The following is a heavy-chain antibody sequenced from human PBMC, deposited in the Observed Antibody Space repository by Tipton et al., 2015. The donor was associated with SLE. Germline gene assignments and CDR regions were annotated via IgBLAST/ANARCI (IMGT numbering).Heavy chain of an antibody. Sequence: SLRLSCTASGFTFGDYAMSWVRQAPGKGLEWVGFIRSKAYGGTTEYAASVKGRFTISRDDSKSIAYLQMNSLKTEDTAVYYCTRVGYDSSGYYLDYWGQGTLVTVSS. J-gene: IGHJ4*02. CDR3: TRVGYDSSGYYLDY. V-gene: IGHV3-49*04. CDR1: GFTFGDYA. CDR2: IRSKAYGGTT. D-gene: IGHD3-22*01.